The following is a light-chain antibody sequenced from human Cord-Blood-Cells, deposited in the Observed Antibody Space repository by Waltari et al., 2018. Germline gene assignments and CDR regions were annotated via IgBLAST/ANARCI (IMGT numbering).Light chain of an antibody. CDR3: QSYDSSLSGSV. V-gene: IGLV1-40*01. CDR2: GNS. J-gene: IGLJ3*02. CDR1: SSNIGAGYD. Sequence: QSVLTQPPSVSGAPGQRVTISCTGSSSNIGAGYDVHWYQQLPGTAPKLLIYGNSNRPSGVPDRFSGSKSGTSASLAMTGLQADDEADYYCQSYDSSLSGSVFGGGTKLTVL.